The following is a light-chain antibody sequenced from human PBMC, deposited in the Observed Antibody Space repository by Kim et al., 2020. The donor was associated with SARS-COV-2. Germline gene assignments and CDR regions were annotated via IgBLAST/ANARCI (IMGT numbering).Light chain of an antibody. J-gene: IGKJ2*01. CDR3: QQSFSAPHT. CDR1: QSISSS. V-gene: IGKV1-39*01. CDR2: TAS. Sequence: SASVGDRVTIICRASQSISSSLNWYQQKPGKPPKLLIQTASSLQSGVPSRFSGSGSGTDFTLTISSLQPEDFATFYCQQSFSAPHTFGQGTKLEI.